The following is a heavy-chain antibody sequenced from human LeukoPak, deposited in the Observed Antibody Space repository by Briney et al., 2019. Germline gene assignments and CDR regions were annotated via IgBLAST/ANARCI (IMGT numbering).Heavy chain of an antibody. Sequence: ASVKVSCKASGGTFSSYAISWVRQAPGQGLEWMGRINPNSGGTNYTQNFQGRVTMTRGTSISTAYMELTRLRSDDTAVYYCAREKYDGKSWDSWGQGTLVTVSS. CDR1: GGTFSSYA. V-gene: IGHV1-2*06. CDR3: AREKYDGKSWDS. CDR2: INPNSGGT. J-gene: IGHJ4*02. D-gene: IGHD4-23*01.